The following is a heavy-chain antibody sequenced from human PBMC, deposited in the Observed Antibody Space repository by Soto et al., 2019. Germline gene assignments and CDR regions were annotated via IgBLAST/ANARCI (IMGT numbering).Heavy chain of an antibody. D-gene: IGHD2-21*02. CDR3: ARARYCGGDCYSRYFDL. CDR1: GFTFSSYA. Sequence: QVQLVESGGGVVQPGRPLRLSCAASGFTFSSYAMHWVRQAPGKGLEWVAVISYDGSNKYYADSVKGRFTISRDNSKNTLYLQMNSLRAEDTAVYYCARARYCGGDCYSRYFDLWGRGTLVTVSS. J-gene: IGHJ2*01. CDR2: ISYDGSNK. V-gene: IGHV3-30-3*01.